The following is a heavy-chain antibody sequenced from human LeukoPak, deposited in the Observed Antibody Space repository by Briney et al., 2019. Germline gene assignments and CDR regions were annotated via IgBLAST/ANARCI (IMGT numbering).Heavy chain of an antibody. V-gene: IGHV4-30-4*08. CDR1: GYSISSGDYY. Sequence: SETLSLTCAVSGYSISSGDYYWSWIRQPPGKGLEWIGYIYYSGSTYYNPSLKSRVTISVDTSKNQFSLKLSSVTAADTAVYYCASLHYDSSGYYSAGAFDIWGQGTMVTVSS. CDR2: IYYSGST. D-gene: IGHD3-22*01. CDR3: ASLHYDSSGYYSAGAFDI. J-gene: IGHJ3*02.